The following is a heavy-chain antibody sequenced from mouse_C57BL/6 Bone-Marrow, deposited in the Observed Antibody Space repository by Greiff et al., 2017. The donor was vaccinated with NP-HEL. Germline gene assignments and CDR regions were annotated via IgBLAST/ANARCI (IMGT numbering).Heavy chain of an antibody. CDR2: IDPSDSYT. CDR3: ARDDYDGWYFDV. V-gene: IGHV1-69*01. D-gene: IGHD2-4*01. Sequence: VQLQQPGAELVMPGASVKLSCKASGYTFTSYWMHWVKQRPGQGLEWIGEIDPSDSYTNYNQKFKGKSTLTVEKSSSTAYMQLSSLTSEDSAVYYCARDDYDGWYFDVWGTGTTVTVSS. J-gene: IGHJ1*03. CDR1: GYTFTSYW.